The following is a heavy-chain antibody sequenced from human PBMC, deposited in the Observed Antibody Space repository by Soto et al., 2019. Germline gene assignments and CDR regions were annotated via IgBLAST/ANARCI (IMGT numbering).Heavy chain of an antibody. V-gene: IGHV1-18*04. CDR3: ARVPYDFSSGAYYYFAMDV. CDR2: ISPYNDNA. CDR1: GYTFTNNG. D-gene: IGHD3-3*01. Sequence: QVQLVQSGAEVKKPGASVKVSCKASGYTFTNNGITWVRQAPGQGLEWMGWISPYNDNANNAQKFQGRITMTTDTSTSTAYMELRSLRSDDTAVYYCARVPYDFSSGAYYYFAMDVWVQGTTVTVSS. J-gene: IGHJ6*02.